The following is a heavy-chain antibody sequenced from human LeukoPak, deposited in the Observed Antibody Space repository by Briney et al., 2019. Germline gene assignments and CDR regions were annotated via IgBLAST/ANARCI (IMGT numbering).Heavy chain of an antibody. J-gene: IGHJ3*02. CDR3: SWDHTGKEDI. D-gene: IGHD1-26*01. V-gene: IGHV3-74*01. Sequence: GGALRLSCAASGSTFSNYWMHWVRQAPGEGLVWVSRINPDGSRTDYADSVAGRFTISRDNAKNTLYLQMNSLRADDTAVYYCSWDHTGKEDIWGQGTMVTVSS. CDR2: INPDGSRT. CDR1: GSTFSNYW.